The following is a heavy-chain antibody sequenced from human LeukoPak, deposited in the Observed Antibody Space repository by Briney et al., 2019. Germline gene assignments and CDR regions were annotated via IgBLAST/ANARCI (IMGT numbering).Heavy chain of an antibody. J-gene: IGHJ5*02. CDR1: GFTFSSYA. V-gene: IGHV3-23*01. CDR2: ISGSGGST. D-gene: IGHD2-2*02. Sequence: GGSLGLSCAASGFTFSSYAMSWVRQAPGKGLEWVSAISGSGGSTYYADSVKGRFTISRDNSKNTLYLQMNSLRAEDTAVYYCAKGDCSSTSCYIWFDPWGQGTLVTVSS. CDR3: AKGDCSSTSCYIWFDP.